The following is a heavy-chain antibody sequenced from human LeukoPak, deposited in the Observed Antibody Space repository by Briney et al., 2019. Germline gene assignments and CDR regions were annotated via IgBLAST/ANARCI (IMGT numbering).Heavy chain of an antibody. CDR3: ARLLWFGESGFDAFDM. CDR2: IYYSGST. CDR1: GGSISSYY. J-gene: IGHJ3*02. V-gene: IGHV4-59*01. Sequence: SETLSLTCTVSGGSISSYYWSWIRQPPGKGLEWIGYIYYSGSTNYNPSLKSRVTISVDTSKNQFSLKLTSVTAADTAVYYCARLLWFGESGFDAFDMWGQGTMVTVSS. D-gene: IGHD3-10*01.